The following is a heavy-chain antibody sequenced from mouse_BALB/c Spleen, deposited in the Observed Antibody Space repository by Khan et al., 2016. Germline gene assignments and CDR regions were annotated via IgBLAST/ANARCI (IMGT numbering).Heavy chain of an antibody. CDR3: TRGVTTVVDYVDY. J-gene: IGHJ2*01. CDR1: GFTFSSYA. D-gene: IGHD1-1*01. Sequence: EVELVESGGGLVKPGESLKLSCAASGFTFSSYAMSWVRQTPEKRLEWVASISSGGTTFYPDSLKGRFTISRDNARNILYLQVSSLRSEDTAMHYCTRGVTTVVDYVDYWGQGTTLTVSS. CDR2: ISSGGTT. V-gene: IGHV5-6-5*01.